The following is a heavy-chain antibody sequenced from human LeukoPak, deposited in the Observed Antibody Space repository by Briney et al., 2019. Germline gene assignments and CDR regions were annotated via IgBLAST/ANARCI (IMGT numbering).Heavy chain of an antibody. CDR1: GFTFSSYS. D-gene: IGHD3-3*01. J-gene: IGHJ4*02. CDR3: ARGGVWSGYYLGL. Sequence: GGSLRPSCAASGFTFSSYSMNWVRQAPGKGLEWVSSISSSSSYIYYADSVKGRFTISRDNAKNSLYLQMNSLRAEDTAVYYCARGGVWSGYYLGLWGQGTLVTVSS. V-gene: IGHV3-21*01. CDR2: ISSSSSYI.